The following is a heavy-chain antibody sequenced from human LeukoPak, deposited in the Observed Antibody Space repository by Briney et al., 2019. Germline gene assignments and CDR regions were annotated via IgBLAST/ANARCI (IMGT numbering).Heavy chain of an antibody. CDR1: GFTFSSYG. CDR2: IRYDGSNK. Sequence: GGSLRLSCAASGFTFSSYGMHWVRQAPGKGLEWVAFIRYDGSNKYYADSVKGRFTISRDNSKNTLYLQMNSLRAEDTAVYYCAKAYSSGSYHPDYWGQGTLVTVSS. V-gene: IGHV3-30*02. D-gene: IGHD1-26*01. CDR3: AKAYSSGSYHPDY. J-gene: IGHJ4*02.